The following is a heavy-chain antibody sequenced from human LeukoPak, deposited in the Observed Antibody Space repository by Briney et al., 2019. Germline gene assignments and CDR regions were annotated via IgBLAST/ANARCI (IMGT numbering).Heavy chain of an antibody. J-gene: IGHJ4*02. D-gene: IGHD3-10*01. CDR1: GGSISSGDYY. Sequence: SETLSLTCTVSGGSISSGDYYWSWIRQPPGKGLEWIGYIYYSGSTYYNPSLKSRVTISVDTSKNQFSLKLSSVTAADTAVYYCARDSMVRGVIILDYWGQGTLVTVSS. V-gene: IGHV4-30-4*01. CDR2: IYYSGST. CDR3: ARDSMVRGVIILDY.